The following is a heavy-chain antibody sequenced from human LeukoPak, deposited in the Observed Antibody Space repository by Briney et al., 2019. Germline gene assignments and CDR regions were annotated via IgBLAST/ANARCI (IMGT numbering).Heavy chain of an antibody. J-gene: IGHJ3*02. CDR3: AKDIMVNGRGDAFDI. D-gene: IGHD2-8*01. Sequence: GRSLRLSCAASGFTFYDYAMHWVRQAPGKGLEWVSGISWNSGSIGYADSVKGRFTISRDNAKNSLYLQMNSLRAEDTALYYCAKDIMVNGRGDAFDIWGQGTMVTVSS. CDR2: ISWNSGSI. CDR1: GFTFYDYA. V-gene: IGHV3-9*01.